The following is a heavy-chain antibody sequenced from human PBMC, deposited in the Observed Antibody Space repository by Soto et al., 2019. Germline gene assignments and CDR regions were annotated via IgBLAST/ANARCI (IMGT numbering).Heavy chain of an antibody. J-gene: IGHJ6*02. CDR1: GGTFSSYA. CDR3: ARENRYYYGMDV. V-gene: IGHV1-69*13. Sequence: SVKVSCKASGGTFSSYAISWVRQAPGQGLEWMGGIIPIFGTANYAQKFQGRVTITADESTSTAYMELSSLRSEDTAVYYCARENRYYYGMDVWGQGTTVTVS. CDR2: IIPIFGTA.